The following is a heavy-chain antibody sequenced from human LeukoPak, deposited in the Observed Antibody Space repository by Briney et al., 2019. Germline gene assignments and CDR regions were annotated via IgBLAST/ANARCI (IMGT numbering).Heavy chain of an antibody. CDR1: GGSVSSGSYY. V-gene: IGHV4-61*01. CDR2: IYYSGSA. Sequence: SETLSLTCTVSGGSVSSGSYYWSWIRQPPGKGLEWIGYIYYSGSAKCNPSLKSRVTISVDTSKNQFSLKLTSVTAADTAVYYCARGFGDWGLSWFDPWGQGTLVTVSS. J-gene: IGHJ5*02. D-gene: IGHD3-10*01. CDR3: ARGFGDWGLSWFDP.